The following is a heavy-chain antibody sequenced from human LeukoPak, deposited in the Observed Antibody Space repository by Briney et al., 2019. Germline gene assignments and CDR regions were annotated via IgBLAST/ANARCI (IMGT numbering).Heavy chain of an antibody. CDR2: TNQDGTEK. Sequence: PGGTLRLSCAASGFTFSSYGMSWVRQAPGKGLEWVAKTNQDGTEKYYVDSVKGRFTISRDNAKNSLYLQMNSLRVEDTAVYYCARNLIPEQLVLNFWGQGTLVTVSS. D-gene: IGHD6-13*01. CDR3: ARNLIPEQLVLNF. CDR1: GFTFSSYG. J-gene: IGHJ4*02. V-gene: IGHV3-7*03.